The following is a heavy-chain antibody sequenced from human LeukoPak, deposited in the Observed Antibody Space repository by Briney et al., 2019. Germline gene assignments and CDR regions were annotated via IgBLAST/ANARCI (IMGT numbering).Heavy chain of an antibody. CDR3: ARGGDHDILTGFDY. CDR2: ISSSSSYI. CDR1: GFTFSSYG. D-gene: IGHD3-9*01. V-gene: IGHV3-21*01. J-gene: IGHJ4*02. Sequence: GGSLRLSCAASGFTFSSYGMTWVRQAPGKGLEWVSSISSSSSYIYYADSVKGRFTISRDNAKNSLYLQMNSLRAEDTAVYYCARGGDHDILTGFDYWGQGTLVTVSS.